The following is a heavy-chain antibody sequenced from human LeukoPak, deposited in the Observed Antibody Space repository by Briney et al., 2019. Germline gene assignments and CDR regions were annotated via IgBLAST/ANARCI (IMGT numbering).Heavy chain of an antibody. D-gene: IGHD2-21*02. CDR2: ISYDGSNK. J-gene: IGHJ4*02. V-gene: IGHV3-30*04. CDR3: AILGGDDHFDY. CDR1: GFTFSSYA. Sequence: GGSLRLSCAASGFTFSSYAMHWVRQAPGKGLEWVAVISYDGSNKYYADSVKGRFTISRDNSKNTLYLQMNSLRAEDTAVYYCAILGGDDHFDYWGQGTLVTVSS.